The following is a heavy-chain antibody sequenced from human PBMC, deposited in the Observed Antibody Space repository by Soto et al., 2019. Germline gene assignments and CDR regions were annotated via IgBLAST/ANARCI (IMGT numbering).Heavy chain of an antibody. J-gene: IGHJ4*02. CDR2: IYYSGST. V-gene: IGHV4-59*01. CDR1: GGSISSYY. CDR3: VRANYFDY. Sequence: SETLSLTCTVSGGSISSYYWTWIRQFPGKGLEWIGNIYYSGSTNYNPFLNSRVTISVHSXXNQFSLKLSSVTAADTAVYYCVRANYFDYWGQGTLVTVS.